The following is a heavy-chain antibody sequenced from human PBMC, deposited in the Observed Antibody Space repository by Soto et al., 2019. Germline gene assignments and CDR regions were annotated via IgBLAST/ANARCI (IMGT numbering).Heavy chain of an antibody. V-gene: IGHV4-31*03. CDR1: GGSISSGGYY. J-gene: IGHJ5*02. CDR3: ARSLSP. CDR2: IYYSGST. Sequence: QVQLQESGPGLVKPSQTLSLTCTVSGGSISSGGYYWSWIRQHPGKGLEWIGYIYYSGSTYYNPSLKRRLTIAVDTSKTQSPLKVSPVTAAHMAVYYCARSLSPWGQRTLVTVSS.